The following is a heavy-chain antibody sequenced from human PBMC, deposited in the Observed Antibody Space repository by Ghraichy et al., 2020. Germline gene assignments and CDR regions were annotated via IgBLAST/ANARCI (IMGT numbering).Heavy chain of an antibody. CDR3: ARDRFCSGGSCYRGYFDY. D-gene: IGHD2-15*01. Sequence: ASVKVSCKASGSTFTGYSMRWVRQAPGQGLEWMGRINPNIGTANYAQKFQGRVTITGDTSINTAYMELNRLRSDDTAVYYCARDRFCSGGSCYRGYFDYWGQGTLVTVS. J-gene: IGHJ4*02. V-gene: IGHV1-2*06. CDR1: GSTFTGYS. CDR2: INPNIGTA.